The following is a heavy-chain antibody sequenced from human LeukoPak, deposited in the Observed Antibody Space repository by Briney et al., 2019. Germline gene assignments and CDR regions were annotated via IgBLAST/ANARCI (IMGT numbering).Heavy chain of an antibody. D-gene: IGHD2-2*01. V-gene: IGHV1-46*01. Sequence: GASVKVSCKASGYTFTSYYMHWVRQAPRQGLEWMGIINPSGGNTNYAQKFQGRVTMTRDTSTSTVYMELSSLRSGDTAVYYCAREDCSSTSCQKNWFDPWGQGTLVTVSS. CDR2: INPSGGNT. CDR3: AREDCSSTSCQKNWFDP. J-gene: IGHJ5*02. CDR1: GYTFTSYY.